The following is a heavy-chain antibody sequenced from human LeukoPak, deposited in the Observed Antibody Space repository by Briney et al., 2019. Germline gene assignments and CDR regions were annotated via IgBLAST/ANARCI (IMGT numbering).Heavy chain of an antibody. J-gene: IGHJ4*02. CDR2: IYSGGDT. V-gene: IGHV3-66*01. CDR1: GFTVITNY. Sequence: GGSLRLSCAASGFTVITNYMSWVRQAPGKGLEWVPVIYSGGDTYYADSVKGRFTISRDNSKNTLSLQMNSLRAEDTALYYCTYGGNFDYWGQGTLVTVSS. CDR3: TYGGNFDY. D-gene: IGHD4-17*01.